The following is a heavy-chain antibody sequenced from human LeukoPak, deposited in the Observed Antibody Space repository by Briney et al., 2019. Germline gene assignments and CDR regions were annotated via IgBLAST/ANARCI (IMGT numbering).Heavy chain of an antibody. CDR2: IYSGGST. D-gene: IGHD5-18*01. CDR1: GFTVSSNY. CDR3: ARGGYSYGPVDY. V-gene: IGHV3-53*01. Sequence: PGGSLRLSCGSSGFTVSSNYMSWVRQAPGKGLEWGSVIYSGGSTYYADSVKGRFTISRDNSKNTLYLQMNSLRAEDTAVYYCARGGYSYGPVDYWGQGTLVTVSS. J-gene: IGHJ4*02.